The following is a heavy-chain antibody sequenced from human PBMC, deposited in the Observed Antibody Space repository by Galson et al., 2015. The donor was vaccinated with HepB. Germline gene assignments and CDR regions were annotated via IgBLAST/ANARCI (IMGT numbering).Heavy chain of an antibody. CDR3: ERQKERSRGAVFDY. D-gene: IGHD3-16*01. J-gene: IGHJ4*02. Sequence: QSGAEVKKPGESLKISCKGSGYSFTTYWIGWVRQMPGKGLEWMGIIYPPNSDTKYSPSFQGQVTISADKSINTAYLQWSSMKASDTAMYDGERQKERSRGAVFDYGGPGTLV. V-gene: IGHV5-51*03. CDR2: IYPPNSDT. CDR1: GYSFTTYW.